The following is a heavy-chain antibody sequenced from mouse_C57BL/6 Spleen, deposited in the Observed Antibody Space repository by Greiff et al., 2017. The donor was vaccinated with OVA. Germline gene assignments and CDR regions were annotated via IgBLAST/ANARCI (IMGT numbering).Heavy chain of an antibody. CDR1: GYTFTGYW. J-gene: IGHJ2*01. D-gene: IGHD1-1*01. Sequence: QVQLQQPGAELVKPGASVKLSCKASGYTFTGYWMHWVKQRPGQGLEWIGNINPSNGGTKYNEKFKSKATLTVDKSSSTAYMQISSLTSEDSAVYYCARSRYLSSYVGWGQGTPLTVSA. CDR3: ARSRYLSSYVG. CDR2: INPSNGGT. V-gene: IGHV1-53*01.